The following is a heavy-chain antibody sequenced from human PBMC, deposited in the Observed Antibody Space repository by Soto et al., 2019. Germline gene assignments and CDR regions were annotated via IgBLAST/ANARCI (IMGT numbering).Heavy chain of an antibody. CDR1: DGFFSCYS. CDR3: ARSYYNILTGYYT. J-gene: IGHJ5*02. V-gene: IGHV4-34*01. D-gene: IGHD3-9*01. Sequence: SETLSHACVVNDGFFSCYSWTWSRQSPGKGLEWIGEINYRGGTTYNPSLKSRATIEIDTSKSQFTLTLSSVTAADTALYYCARSYYNILTGYYTWGQGTQVTVSS. CDR2: INYRGGT.